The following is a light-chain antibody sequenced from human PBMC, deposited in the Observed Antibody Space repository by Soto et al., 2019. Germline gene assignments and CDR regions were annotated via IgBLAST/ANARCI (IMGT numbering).Light chain of an antibody. Sequence: QSVLTQSPSASGTPGQRVTISCSGTSSNIGTNYVYWYQQLPGTAPKVLIYSNDKRPSGVPDRFSGSKSGTSASLAISGLRSEDEADDYCAAWDDSLSGPLFGGGTKLTVL. J-gene: IGLJ2*01. CDR3: AAWDDSLSGPL. CDR1: SSNIGTNY. CDR2: SND. V-gene: IGLV1-47*01.